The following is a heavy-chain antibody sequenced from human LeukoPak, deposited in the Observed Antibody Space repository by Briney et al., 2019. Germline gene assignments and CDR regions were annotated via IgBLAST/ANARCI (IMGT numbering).Heavy chain of an antibody. Sequence: PGRSLRLSCAASGFTFSSYDIHWVRQAPGKGLEWVALISSDGINKYFADSVKGRFTISTDNSKNTLYLQMNSLKTEDTAVYYCTSWVAAIRDYFDYWGQGTLVTVSS. D-gene: IGHD2-15*01. CDR3: TSWVAAIRDYFDY. V-gene: IGHV3-30*03. CDR2: ISSDGINK. CDR1: GFTFSSYD. J-gene: IGHJ4*02.